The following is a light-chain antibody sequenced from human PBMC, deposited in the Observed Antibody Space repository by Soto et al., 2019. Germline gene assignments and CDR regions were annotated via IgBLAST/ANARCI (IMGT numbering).Light chain of an antibody. Sequence: EIVLTQSPGTLSLSPGEGATLSCRASQSVTSSYLAWYQQKPGQAPRLLIYGASSRAIDIPHRFSGSGSGTDFTLTINRLEPEEFAVYYCQQYGSSPRTFGQGTKVEIK. CDR1: QSVTSSY. CDR2: GAS. V-gene: IGKV3-20*01. J-gene: IGKJ1*01. CDR3: QQYGSSPRT.